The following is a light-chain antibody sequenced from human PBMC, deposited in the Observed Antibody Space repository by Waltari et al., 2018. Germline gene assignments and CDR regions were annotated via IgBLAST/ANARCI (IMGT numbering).Light chain of an antibody. Sequence: YVLTQPPSVSVAPGKKATITCGEDNIETKSVHWYQQKPGQAPILIMFYDSERPSGIPERFSGSNSGNQATLTISRVEAGDEADYYCQVWDSYRHHYVFGTGTKVTVL. V-gene: IGLV3-21*04. CDR3: QVWDSYRHHYV. CDR2: YDS. CDR1: NIETKS. J-gene: IGLJ1*01.